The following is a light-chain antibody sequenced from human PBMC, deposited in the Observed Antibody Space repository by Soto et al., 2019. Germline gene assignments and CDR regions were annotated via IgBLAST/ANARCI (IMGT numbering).Light chain of an antibody. Sequence: PGETATLSCRASQSLSNTYISWYQQKPGQAPRLLIYGASTRATGIPARFSGSGSGTDFTLTISSLQPEDSALYYCHQDFDLPLTFGGGTKVEIK. J-gene: IGKJ4*01. CDR3: HQDFDLPLT. CDR2: GAS. V-gene: IGKV3D-7*01. CDR1: QSLSNTY.